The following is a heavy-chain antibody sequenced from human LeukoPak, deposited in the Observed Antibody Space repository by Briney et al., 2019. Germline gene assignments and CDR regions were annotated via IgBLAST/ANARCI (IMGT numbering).Heavy chain of an antibody. V-gene: IGHV3-48*03. J-gene: IGHJ1*01. CDR2: ISNIRTAL. CDR1: VFSLSSYE. CDR3: ARAGYSMDTEYFQH. Sequence: PGWSLTLSCAASVFSLSSYEMHWLRQAPGKGLDWVSYISNIRTALYFADSVKGRFTISRDNAKSSLYLQTNSLRAEDTAVYYCARAGYSMDTEYFQHWGQGTLVTVSS. D-gene: IGHD5-18*01.